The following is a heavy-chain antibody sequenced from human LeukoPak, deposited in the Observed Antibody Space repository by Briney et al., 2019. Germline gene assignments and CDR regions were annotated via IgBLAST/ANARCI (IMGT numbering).Heavy chain of an antibody. V-gene: IGHV3-48*04. CDR1: GFTFSSYS. Sequence: GGSLRLSCAASGFTFSSYSMNWVRQAPGKGLEWVSSISSSGSTIYYADSVKGRFTISRDNAKNSLYLQMNSLRAEDTAVYYCARDLGGISCYWGQGTLVTVSS. D-gene: IGHD1-26*01. CDR3: ARDLGGISCY. CDR2: ISSSGSTI. J-gene: IGHJ4*02.